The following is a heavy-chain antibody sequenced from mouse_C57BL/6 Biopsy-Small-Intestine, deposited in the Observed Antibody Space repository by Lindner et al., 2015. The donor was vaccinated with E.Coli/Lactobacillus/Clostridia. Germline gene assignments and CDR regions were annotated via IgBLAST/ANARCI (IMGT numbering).Heavy chain of an antibody. Sequence: VQLQESGAELAKPGASVKMSCKASGYTFTSFWIHWVKQRPGQGLEWIGYINPSSYYTEYNQKFRDKATLTADKSSGTAYMQLNSLTSEDSAVYYCARDWDCFDYWGQGTTLTVSS. D-gene: IGHD4-1*01. CDR1: GYTFTSFW. V-gene: IGHV1-7*01. J-gene: IGHJ2*01. CDR3: ARDWDCFDY. CDR2: INPSSYYT.